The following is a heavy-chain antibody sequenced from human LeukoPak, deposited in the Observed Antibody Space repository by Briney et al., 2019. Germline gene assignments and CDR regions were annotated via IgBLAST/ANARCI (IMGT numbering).Heavy chain of an antibody. V-gene: IGHV4-28*03. Sequence: PSETLSLTCTVSGYSISSGYYWGWIRQSPGKGLEWIGYIFYTGDTDYNPSLRSRVTMSVDRSNNRFSLQLASVTTADSAFYYCARAYCLTSPRGFDPWGPGILVTVSS. CDR3: ARAYCLTSPRGFDP. CDR2: IFYTGDT. D-gene: IGHD2-15*01. J-gene: IGHJ5*02. CDR1: GYSISSGYY.